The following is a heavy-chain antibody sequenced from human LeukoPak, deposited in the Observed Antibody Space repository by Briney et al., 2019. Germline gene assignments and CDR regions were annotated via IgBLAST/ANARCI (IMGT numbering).Heavy chain of an antibody. CDR2: LGRSGENR. Sequence: GGSLRLSCAASGFTFTDYSMSWVRQAPGKGLEGVSGLGRSGENRYYATSVRGRFSISRDNSKDTVYLQMNSLRAEDTAIYYCVKGRPCETCMPMDAWGQGTTVTVSS. D-gene: IGHD2-2*01. V-gene: IGHV3-23*01. J-gene: IGHJ6*02. CDR1: GFTFTDYS. CDR3: VKGRPCETCMPMDA.